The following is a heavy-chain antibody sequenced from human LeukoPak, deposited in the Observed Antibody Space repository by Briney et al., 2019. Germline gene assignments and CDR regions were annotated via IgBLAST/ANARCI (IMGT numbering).Heavy chain of an antibody. Sequence: PSETLSLTCTVSGDSISGTYYWSWIRQPPGKGLEWISYIYHTGTTDSNPSLKSRVTISLDTSKNQFSLKMSSVTAADTAVYYCARRWVYDKRAFDAWGQGTMVTASS. D-gene: IGHD3-16*01. CDR1: GDSISGTYY. CDR3: ARRWVYDKRAFDA. J-gene: IGHJ3*01. V-gene: IGHV4-59*08. CDR2: IYHTGTT.